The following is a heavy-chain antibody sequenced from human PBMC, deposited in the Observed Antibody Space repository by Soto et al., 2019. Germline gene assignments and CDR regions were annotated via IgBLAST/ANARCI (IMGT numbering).Heavy chain of an antibody. CDR3: ERGITTEIDY. J-gene: IGHJ4*02. V-gene: IGHV5-10-1*01. D-gene: IGHD3-10*01. CDR2: IDPSDSYT. CDR1: GYSFTSYW. Sequence: PGESLKISCKGSGYSFTSYWISWVRQMPGKGLEWMGRIDPSDSYTNYSPSFQGHVTISADKSISTAYLQWSSLKASDTAMYYCERGITTEIDYWGQGTLVTVSS.